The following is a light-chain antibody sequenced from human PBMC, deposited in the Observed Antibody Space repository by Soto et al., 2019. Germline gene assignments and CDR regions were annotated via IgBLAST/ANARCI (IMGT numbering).Light chain of an antibody. V-gene: IGKV3-11*01. CDR3: QQRDSWPLT. CDR2: DAS. J-gene: IGKJ4*01. Sequence: EIVLTQSPATLSLSPGERATLSCRASQSVGRTLAWFQQKPGQAPRLLIYDASNRATGIPARFTGSGSGTDFTLTIRSLEPGDFAIYYCQQRDSWPLTFGGGTKVDIK. CDR1: QSVGRT.